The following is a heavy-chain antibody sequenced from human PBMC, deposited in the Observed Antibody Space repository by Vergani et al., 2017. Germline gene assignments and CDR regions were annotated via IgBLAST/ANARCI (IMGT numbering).Heavy chain of an antibody. V-gene: IGHV1-18*01. Sequence: QVQLVQSGAEVKKPGATVKVSCKASGYTFTSYGISWVRQAPGQGLEWMGWISAYNCNTNYAQQLQGRVTMTTDKSTSTAYMELRSLRSDDTAVYYCARGGLWLVPFVDAFDIWGQGTMVTVSS. CDR1: GYTFTSYG. CDR3: ARGGLWLVPFVDAFDI. J-gene: IGHJ3*02. D-gene: IGHD6-19*01. CDR2: ISAYNCNT.